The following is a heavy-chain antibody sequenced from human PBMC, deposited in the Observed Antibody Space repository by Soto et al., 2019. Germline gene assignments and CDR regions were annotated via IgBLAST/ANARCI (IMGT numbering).Heavy chain of an antibody. Sequence: ASVKVSSKASGYTFTSYYMHWVRQAPEQGLEWMGMIKPTGGSTSYAQKFQGRVTMTRDTSTSTVYMELSSLTSEDTAVYYCARTLSDGLPRDYWGQGTLVTVSS. CDR3: ARTLSDGLPRDY. V-gene: IGHV1-46*01. D-gene: IGHD6-25*01. CDR2: IKPTGGST. J-gene: IGHJ4*02. CDR1: GYTFTSYY.